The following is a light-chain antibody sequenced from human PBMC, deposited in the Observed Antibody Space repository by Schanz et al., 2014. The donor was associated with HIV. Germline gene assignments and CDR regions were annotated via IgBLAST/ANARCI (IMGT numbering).Light chain of an antibody. V-gene: IGKV1-39*01. J-gene: IGKJ2*01. CDR3: QQSYTTPPGT. CDR2: ATS. Sequence: DIQMTQSPPTLSASVGDRVTITCRASQSISNYLNWYQQKPGKAPNLLIYATSSLQSGVPSRFSGSGSGTDFTLTISSLQPEDFATYYCQQSYTTPPGTFGQGTKLEIK. CDR1: QSISNY.